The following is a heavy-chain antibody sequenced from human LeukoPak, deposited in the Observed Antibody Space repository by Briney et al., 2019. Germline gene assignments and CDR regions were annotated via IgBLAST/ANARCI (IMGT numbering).Heavy chain of an antibody. D-gene: IGHD3-22*01. CDR3: AKEPTGFDYYDSSGYYYVGY. CDR1: GFTFDDYT. CDR2: ISWDGGST. Sequence: PGGSLRLSCAASGFTFDDYTMPWVRQAPGKGLEWVSLISWDGGSTYYADSVKGRFTISRDNSKNSLYLQMNSLRTEDTALYYCAKEPTGFDYYDSSGYYYVGYWGQGTLVTVSS. J-gene: IGHJ4*02. V-gene: IGHV3-43*01.